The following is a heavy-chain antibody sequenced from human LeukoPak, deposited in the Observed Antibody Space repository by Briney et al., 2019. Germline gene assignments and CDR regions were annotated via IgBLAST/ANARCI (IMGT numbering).Heavy chain of an antibody. D-gene: IGHD6-13*01. CDR2: INHSGST. Sequence: PSETLSHTCAVYGGSFSGYYWSWIRQPPGKGLEWIGEINHSGSTNYNPSLKSRVTISVDTSKNQFSLKLSSVTAADTAVYYCARSVRRRSLGYWGQGTLVTVSS. CDR3: ARSVRRRSLGY. CDR1: GGSFSGYY. J-gene: IGHJ4*02. V-gene: IGHV4-34*01.